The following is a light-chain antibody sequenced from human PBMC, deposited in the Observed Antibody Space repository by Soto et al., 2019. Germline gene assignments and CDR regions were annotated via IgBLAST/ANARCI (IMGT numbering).Light chain of an antibody. CDR2: GAF. CDR1: QSVGSN. CDR3: QQYNERPPWT. V-gene: IGKV3-15*01. Sequence: EIVMTQSPATLSVSPGERATLSCRASQSVGSNVAWYQQKPGQAPRLLIYGAFSRATGIPARVSGSGSGTDFTLTISSLQSDDVGVYYCQQYNERPPWTFGQGTKVEIK. J-gene: IGKJ1*01.